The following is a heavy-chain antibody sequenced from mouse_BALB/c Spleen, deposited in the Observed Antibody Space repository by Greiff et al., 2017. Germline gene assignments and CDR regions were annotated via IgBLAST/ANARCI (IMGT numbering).Heavy chain of an antibody. CDR1: GYSITSDYA. J-gene: IGHJ4*01. D-gene: IGHD1-2*01. CDR2: ISYSGST. Sequence: EVKLVESGPGLVKPSQSLSLTCTVTGYSITSDYAWNWIRQFPGNKLEWMGYISYSGSTSYNPSLKSRISITRDTSKNQFFLQLNSVTTEDTATYYCARKYGPYAMDYWGQGTSVTVSS. V-gene: IGHV3-2*02. CDR3: ARKYGPYAMDY.